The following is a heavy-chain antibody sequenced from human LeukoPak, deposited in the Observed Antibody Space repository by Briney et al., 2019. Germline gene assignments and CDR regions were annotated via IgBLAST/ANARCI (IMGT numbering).Heavy chain of an antibody. CDR3: ARGVFDGGVYFDY. V-gene: IGHV4-59*12. J-gene: IGHJ4*02. Sequence: SETLSLTCTVSGGSISSYYWNWIRQPPGKGLEWIGYIYYSGSTNYNPSLKSRVTISVDTSKNQFSLRLNSVTAADTAVNYCARGVFDGGVYFDYWGQGTLVTVSS. CDR1: GGSISSYY. D-gene: IGHD3-10*01. CDR2: IYYSGST.